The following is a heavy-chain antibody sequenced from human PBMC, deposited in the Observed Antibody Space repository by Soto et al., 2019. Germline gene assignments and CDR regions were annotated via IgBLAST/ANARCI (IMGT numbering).Heavy chain of an antibody. D-gene: IGHD3-22*01. Sequence: PGESLKISFKGSGYSFTSYWISWVRQMPGKGLEWMGRIDPSDSYTNYSPSFQGHVTISADKSISTAYLQWSSLKASDTAMYYCARHGSTYYYDSSGSGMDVWGQGTTVTVSS. CDR1: GYSFTSYW. V-gene: IGHV5-10-1*01. CDR3: ARHGSTYYYDSSGSGMDV. CDR2: IDPSDSYT. J-gene: IGHJ6*02.